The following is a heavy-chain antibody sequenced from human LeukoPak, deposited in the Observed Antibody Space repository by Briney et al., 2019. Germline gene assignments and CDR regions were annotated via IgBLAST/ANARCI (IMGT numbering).Heavy chain of an antibody. D-gene: IGHD6-19*01. J-gene: IGHJ3*02. CDR3: ARVRPGQWLLRDAFDI. CDR1: GFTFSSYW. CDR2: INSDGSST. V-gene: IGHV3-74*01. Sequence: GGSLRLSCAASGFTFSSYWMHWVRQAPGKGLVWVSRINSDGSSTSYADSVKGRFTISRDNARNTLYLQMNSLRAEDTAVYYCARVRPGQWLLRDAFDIWGQGTMVTVSS.